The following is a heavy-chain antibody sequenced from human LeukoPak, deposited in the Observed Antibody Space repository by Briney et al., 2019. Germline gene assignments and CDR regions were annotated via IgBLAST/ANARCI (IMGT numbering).Heavy chain of an antibody. D-gene: IGHD3-10*01. CDR1: GFTFSDYY. Sequence: GRSLRLSCAASGFTFSDYYMSWIRQAPGKGLEWVGRIKRKTDGGTTDYAAPVKGRFTISRDDSKNTLYLQMNSLKTEDTALYYCTTEDYYGSGSYVYWGQGTLVTVSS. J-gene: IGHJ4*02. CDR2: IKRKTDGGTT. V-gene: IGHV3-15*01. CDR3: TTEDYYGSGSYVY.